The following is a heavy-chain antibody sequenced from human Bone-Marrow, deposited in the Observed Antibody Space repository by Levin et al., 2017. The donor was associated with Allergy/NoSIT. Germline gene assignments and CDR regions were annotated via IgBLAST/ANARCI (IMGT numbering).Heavy chain of an antibody. D-gene: IGHD3-10*01. Sequence: SQTLSLTCAVYGGSFSGYYWSWIRQPPGKGLEWIGEINHSGSTNYNPSLKSRVTISVDTSKNQFSLKLSSVTAADTAVYYCARDGGYWGQGTLVTVSS. V-gene: IGHV4-34*01. CDR1: GGSFSGYY. CDR2: INHSGST. J-gene: IGHJ4*02. CDR3: ARDGGY.